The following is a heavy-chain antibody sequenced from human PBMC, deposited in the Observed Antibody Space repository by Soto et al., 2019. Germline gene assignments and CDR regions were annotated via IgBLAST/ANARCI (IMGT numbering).Heavy chain of an antibody. CDR1: GFTFSSYA. Sequence: PGGSLRLSCAASGFTFSSYAMSWVRQALGKGLEWVSAISGSGGSTYYADSVKGRFTISRDNSKNTVYLQMNSLRAEDTAVYYCAKSIVGTADSVVVPALIYYYMDVWGKGTTVTVSS. V-gene: IGHV3-23*01. CDR3: AKSIVGTADSVVVPALIYYYMDV. CDR2: ISGSGGST. J-gene: IGHJ6*03. D-gene: IGHD2-2*01.